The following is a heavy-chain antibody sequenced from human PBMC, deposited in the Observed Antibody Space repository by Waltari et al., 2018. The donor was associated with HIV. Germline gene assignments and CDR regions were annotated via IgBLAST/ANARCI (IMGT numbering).Heavy chain of an antibody. D-gene: IGHD2-15*01. CDR1: GFTFSNYK. CDR3: ARGVGPDWSFDL. CDR2: ISSSSSYI. Sequence: DVQLVESGGGLVKPGGSLRLSCAASGFTFSNYKMNWVRQAPGKGLEWVSSISSSSSYIYYADSVKGRFTISRDNAKNSLYLQMNSPRAEDTAVYYCARGVGPDWSFDLWGRGTLVTVSS. V-gene: IGHV3-21*01. J-gene: IGHJ2*01.